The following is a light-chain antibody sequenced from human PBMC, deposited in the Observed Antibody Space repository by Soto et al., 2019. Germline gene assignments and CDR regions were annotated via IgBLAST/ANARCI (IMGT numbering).Light chain of an antibody. J-gene: IGKJ3*01. CDR1: QSVGRN. V-gene: IGKV3-15*01. CDR3: QEYGKRPLFT. CDR2: AAS. Sequence: EIVVTQSPGILSVSPGDRATLSCRASQSVGRNLAWYQQKPGQAPTLLIYAASNMDTGLPARFSGSGSGTDFTLTISSLQSEDFAIYYCQEYGKRPLFTFGPGTRVDIK.